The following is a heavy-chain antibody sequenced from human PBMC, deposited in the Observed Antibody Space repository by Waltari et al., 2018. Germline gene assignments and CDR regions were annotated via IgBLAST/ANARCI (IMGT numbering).Heavy chain of an antibody. D-gene: IGHD1-1*01. CDR2: ISSSTTTI. CDR1: GLTFSSSS. V-gene: IGHV3-48*01. J-gene: IGHJ6*02. Sequence: EVQLVESGGGLIQPGGSLRLSCAASGLTFSSSSMHCVRQAPGKGLEWLSYISSSTTTIYVADSMKGRFTSSRDKAKSSLYLQMENLRAEDTAVYYCARDLWTHDYYHYGMDVWGQGTTVTVSS. CDR3: ARDLWTHDYYHYGMDV.